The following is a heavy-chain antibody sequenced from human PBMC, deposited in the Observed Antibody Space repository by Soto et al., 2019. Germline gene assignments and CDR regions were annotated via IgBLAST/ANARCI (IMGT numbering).Heavy chain of an antibody. J-gene: IGHJ5*02. Sequence: SETLSLTCTVSGGSISSSSYYWGGIRQPPGKGLEWIGSIYYSGSTYYNPSLKSRVTISVDTSKNQFSLKLSSVTAADTAVYYCARQHAKADYYYGSGSYHYNWFDPWGQGTLVTVS. CDR2: IYYSGST. CDR1: GGSISSSSYY. D-gene: IGHD3-10*01. V-gene: IGHV4-39*01. CDR3: ARQHAKADYYYGSGSYHYNWFDP.